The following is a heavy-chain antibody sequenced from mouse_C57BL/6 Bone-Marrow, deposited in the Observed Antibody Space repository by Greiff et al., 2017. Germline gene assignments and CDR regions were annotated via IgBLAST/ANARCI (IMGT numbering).Heavy chain of an antibody. CDR2: IRSKSNNYAT. J-gene: IGHJ3*01. D-gene: IGHD2-4*01. Sequence: EVQLVESGGGLVQPKGSLKLSCAASGFSFNTYAMNWVRQAPGKGLEWVARIRSKSNNYATYYADSVKDRFTISRDDSESMLYLQMNNLKTEDTAMYYCVRHGAAEGVYYDYAWFAYWGQGTLVTVSA. CDR1: GFSFNTYA. V-gene: IGHV10-1*01. CDR3: VRHGAAEGVYYDYAWFAY.